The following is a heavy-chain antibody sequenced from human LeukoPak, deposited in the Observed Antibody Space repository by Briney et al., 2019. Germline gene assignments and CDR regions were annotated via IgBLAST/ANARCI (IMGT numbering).Heavy chain of an antibody. D-gene: IGHD2-2*01. Sequence: GGSLRLSCAASGFTFSSYAMNWVRQAPGKGLEWVSTISGGGTRTYYADSVKGRFTISRDSADDTLYLQMNSLRAEDTAVYYCAKLYCSSSSCDYFDYWGQGTLVTVSS. CDR1: GFTFSSYA. CDR2: ISGGGTRT. CDR3: AKLYCSSSSCDYFDY. V-gene: IGHV3-23*01. J-gene: IGHJ4*02.